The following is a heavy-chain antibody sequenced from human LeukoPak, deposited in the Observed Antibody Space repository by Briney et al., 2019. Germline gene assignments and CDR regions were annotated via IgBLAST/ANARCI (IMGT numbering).Heavy chain of an antibody. CDR2: IYYSGST. Sequence: PSETLSLTCSVSGGSISSYYWGWIRQPPGKGLEWIGYIYYSGSTNYNPSLKSRVTISVDTSKNQFSLKLSSVTAADTAVYYCARSPYYDSSGYLPRAYYFDYWGQGTLVTVSS. V-gene: IGHV4-59*01. CDR3: ARSPYYDSSGYLPRAYYFDY. D-gene: IGHD3-22*01. J-gene: IGHJ4*02. CDR1: GGSISSYY.